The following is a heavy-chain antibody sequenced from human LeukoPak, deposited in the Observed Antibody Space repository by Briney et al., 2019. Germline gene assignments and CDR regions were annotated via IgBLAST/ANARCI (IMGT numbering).Heavy chain of an antibody. CDR1: GFTFSSYG. Sequence: GRSLRLSCAASGFTFSSYGMHWVRQAPGKGLEWVAVIWYDGSNKYYADSVKGRFTISRDNSKNTLYLQMNSLRAEDTAVYYCARDGGESRQLGDMGVWGKGTTVTVSS. CDR2: IWYDGSNK. CDR3: ARDGGESRQLGDMGV. J-gene: IGHJ6*03. V-gene: IGHV3-33*01. D-gene: IGHD6-6*01.